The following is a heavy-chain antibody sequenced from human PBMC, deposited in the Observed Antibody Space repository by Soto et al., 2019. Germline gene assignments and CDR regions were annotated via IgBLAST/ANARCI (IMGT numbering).Heavy chain of an antibody. V-gene: IGHV3-23*01. CDR3: AKDRLGGNFDX. Sequence: GGSLRLSCAASGFTFNNYAMNWVRQAPGKGLEWVATISGTGGSTYYADSVKGRFTISRDNSKNTLYLQMNSLRVEDTAVYYCAKDRLGGNFDXWGQGTQVTVSS. CDR2: ISGTGGST. CDR1: GFTFNNYA. J-gene: IGHJ4*02.